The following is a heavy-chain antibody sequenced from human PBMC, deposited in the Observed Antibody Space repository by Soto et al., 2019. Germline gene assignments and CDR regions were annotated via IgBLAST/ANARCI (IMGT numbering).Heavy chain of an antibody. V-gene: IGHV3-30*18. J-gene: IGHJ6*02. CDR1: TVTINVHG. CDR3: AKDRGNWNEVLHHYYGMDV. D-gene: IGHD1-1*01. CDR2: ISNDGRAQ. Sequence: QVQLVESGGGVVQPGRSLRLSCTSSTVTINVHGIQWVRQAPGKGLEWVAFISNDGRAQYFADSVKGRFTISRDYSKNTVDLQMNSLRNEETAVYYCAKDRGNWNEVLHHYYGMDVWGQGTTVTVSS.